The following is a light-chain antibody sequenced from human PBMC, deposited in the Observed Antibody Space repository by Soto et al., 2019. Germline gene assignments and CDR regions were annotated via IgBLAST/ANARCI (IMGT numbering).Light chain of an antibody. CDR2: AAS. CDR1: QSISSY. J-gene: IGKJ4*01. V-gene: IGKV1-39*01. CDR3: QQSYSTPLA. Sequence: DIQMTQSPSSLSASVGDRVTITCRASQSISSYLNWYQQKPGKAPKLLIYAASRLQRVVPSRFRGSGSGTDFTLNISSLQPEDFETYYCQQSYSTPLAFCGGTKVDIK.